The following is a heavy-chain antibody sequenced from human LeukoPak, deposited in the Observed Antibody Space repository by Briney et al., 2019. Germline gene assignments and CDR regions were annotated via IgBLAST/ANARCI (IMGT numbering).Heavy chain of an antibody. V-gene: IGHV3-30*03. CDR3: ARRAGDYSHPYDY. J-gene: IGHJ4*02. Sequence: GGSLRLSCAASGFTFSSYGMHWVRQAPGKGLEWVAVISYDVGKKYYADSVKGRFTISRDNSKNTVHLQMNSLRAEDTAMYYCARRAGDYSHPYDYWGQGTLVTVSS. D-gene: IGHD3-22*01. CDR1: GFTFSSYG. CDR2: ISYDVGKK.